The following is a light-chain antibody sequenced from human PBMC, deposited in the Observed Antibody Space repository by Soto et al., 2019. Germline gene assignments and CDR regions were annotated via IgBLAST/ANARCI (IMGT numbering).Light chain of an antibody. J-gene: IGLJ3*02. CDR2: GNS. V-gene: IGLV1-40*01. CDR3: QSYDSRLSGFWV. CDR1: RFNIGAGYD. Sequence: QSVLTQPPSVSGAPGQRVTISCTGSRFNIGAGYDVHWYQQLPGTAPKLLIYGNSNRPSGVPDRFSGSKSGTSASLAITGLQAEDEADYYCQSYDSRLSGFWVFGGGTKLTVL.